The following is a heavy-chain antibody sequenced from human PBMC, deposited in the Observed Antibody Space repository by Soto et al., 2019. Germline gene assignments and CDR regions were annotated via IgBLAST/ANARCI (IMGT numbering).Heavy chain of an antibody. V-gene: IGHV1-69*01. Sequence: QVQLVQSGDEVKKPGSSVKVSCKASGGTFSSYAISWVRQAPGQGLEWMGGIIPIFGTANYAQKFQGRVTLTADESTSTAYMELSSLRSEDTAVYYCARDGSRWLQHYGMDVWGQGTMVTVSS. CDR3: ARDGSRWLQHYGMDV. D-gene: IGHD5-12*01. CDR2: IIPIFGTA. J-gene: IGHJ6*02. CDR1: GGTFSSYA.